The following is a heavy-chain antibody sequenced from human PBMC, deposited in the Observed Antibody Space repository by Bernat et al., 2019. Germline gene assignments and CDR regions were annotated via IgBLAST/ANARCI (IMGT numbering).Heavy chain of an antibody. J-gene: IGHJ6*02. CDR3: AGQHGSGSYYNYYYYGMDV. CDR1: GFTFSSYG. Sequence: QVQLVESGGGVVQPGRSLRLSCAASGFTFSSYGMHWVRQAPGKGREGVAVIWYDGSNKYYADSVKRRFTISRDNSKNTLYLHMNSLSAEDTAVYYCAGQHGSGSYYNYYYYGMDVWGQGTTVTVSS. V-gene: IGHV3-33*01. D-gene: IGHD3-10*01. CDR2: IWYDGSNK.